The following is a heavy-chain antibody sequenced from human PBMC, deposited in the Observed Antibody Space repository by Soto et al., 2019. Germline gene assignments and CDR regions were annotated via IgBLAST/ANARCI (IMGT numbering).Heavy chain of an antibody. J-gene: IGHJ6*02. Sequence: ASVKVSCKASGYTFTSYAMHWVRQAPGQRLEWMGWINAGNGNTKYSQKFQGRVTITRDTSASTAHMELSSLRSEDTAVYYCARLDQGGNPRSYYYYGMDVWGQGTTVTVSS. CDR3: ARLDQGGNPRSYYYYGMDV. D-gene: IGHD2-15*01. CDR2: INAGNGNT. CDR1: GYTFTSYA. V-gene: IGHV1-3*01.